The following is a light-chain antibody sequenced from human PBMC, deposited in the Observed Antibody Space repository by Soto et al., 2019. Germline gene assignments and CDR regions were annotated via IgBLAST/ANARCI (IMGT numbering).Light chain of an antibody. CDR2: LGS. J-gene: IGKJ1*01. CDR3: MQSLQTPPT. CDR1: QSLLHTNGFNY. V-gene: IGKV2-28*01. Sequence: EIVMTQSPLSLPVTPGEPASISCRSSQSLLHTNGFNYLDWYLQKPGQSPQLLIYLGSYRASGVPDRFSGSGSGTDFTLKISTVEVEDVGVYYCMQSLQTPPTFGQGTKV.